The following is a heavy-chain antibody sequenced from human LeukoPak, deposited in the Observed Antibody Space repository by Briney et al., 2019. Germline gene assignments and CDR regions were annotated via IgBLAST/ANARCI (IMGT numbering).Heavy chain of an antibody. CDR2: INHSGST. V-gene: IGHV4-34*01. Sequence: SETLSLTCAVYGGSFSGYYWSWIRQPPGKGLEWIGEINHSGSTNYNPSLKSRVTISVDTSKNQFSLKLSSVTAADTAVYYCGRGGFSSSSRPWFDPWGQGTLVTVSS. CDR1: GGSFSGYY. J-gene: IGHJ5*02. CDR3: GRGGFSSSSRPWFDP. D-gene: IGHD6-6*01.